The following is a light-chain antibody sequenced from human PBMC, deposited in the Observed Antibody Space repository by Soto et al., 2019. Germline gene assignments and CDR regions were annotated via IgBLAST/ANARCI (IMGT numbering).Light chain of an antibody. CDR3: LLSYPTNRV. J-gene: IGLJ2*01. CDR2: ETS. Sequence: QAVVTQEPSLTVSPGGTVTLTCASSTGAVTSGHYPYWFQQKPGQAPRTLIYETSTKQSWTPARFSGFLLGGKAVLTLSGAHPEDEADYCCLLSYPTNRVFGGGTKLTVL. V-gene: IGLV7-46*01. CDR1: TGAVTSGHY.